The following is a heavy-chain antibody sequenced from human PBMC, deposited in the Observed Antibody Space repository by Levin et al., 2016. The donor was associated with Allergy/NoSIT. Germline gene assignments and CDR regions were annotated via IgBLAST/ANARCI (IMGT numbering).Heavy chain of an antibody. CDR3: ARSPEYSASTGAFDI. J-gene: IGHJ3*02. V-gene: IGHV1-18*01. CDR2: ISAYNGNT. Sequence: WVRQAPGQGLEWMGWISAYNGNTNYAQKLQGRVTMTTDTSTSTAYMELRSLRSDDTAVYYCARSPEYSASTGAFDIWGQGTMVTVSS. D-gene: IGHD6-6*01.